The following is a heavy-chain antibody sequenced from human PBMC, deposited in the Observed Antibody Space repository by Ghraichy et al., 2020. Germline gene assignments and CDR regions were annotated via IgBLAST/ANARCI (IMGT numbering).Heavy chain of an antibody. Sequence: GGSLRLSCAASGFTFSNCTMNWVRQAPGKGLEWVSSISRSSRYIYYADSVKGRFTISRDNAKNSLYLQMNSLRAEDTAVYYCARVRCTNGICDTLDYSGQGTLVTVSS. V-gene: IGHV3-21*01. CDR3: ARVRCTNGICDTLDY. CDR2: ISRSSRYI. CDR1: GFTFSNCT. D-gene: IGHD2-8*01. J-gene: IGHJ4*02.